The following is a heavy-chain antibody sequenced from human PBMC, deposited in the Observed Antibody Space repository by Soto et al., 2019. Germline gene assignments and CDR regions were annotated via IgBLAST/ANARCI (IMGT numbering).Heavy chain of an antibody. V-gene: IGHV3-30-3*01. J-gene: IGHJ4*02. CDR3: GRRVASDSSSGRGYYFAN. CDR1: GFTFSSYA. Sequence: GGSLRLSCAASGFTFSSYAMHWVRQAPGKGLEWVAVISYDGSNKYYADSVKGRFTISRDNSKNTLYLQMNSLRAEDTAVYYWGRRVASDSSSGRGYYFANWGQETLVPVS. CDR2: ISYDGSNK. D-gene: IGHD6-13*01.